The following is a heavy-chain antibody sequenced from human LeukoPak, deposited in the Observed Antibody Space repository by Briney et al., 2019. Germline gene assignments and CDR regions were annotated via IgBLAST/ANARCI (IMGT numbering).Heavy chain of an antibody. CDR2: IYHSGST. V-gene: IGHV4-38-2*02. Sequence: SETLSLTCTVSGYSISSGYYWGWIRQPPGKGLEWIGSIYHSGSTYYNPSLKSRVTISVDTSKNQFSLKLSSVTAADTAVYYCARDYYDSSGAFDYWGQGTLVTVSS. CDR3: ARDYYDSSGAFDY. J-gene: IGHJ4*02. CDR1: GYSISSGYY. D-gene: IGHD3-22*01.